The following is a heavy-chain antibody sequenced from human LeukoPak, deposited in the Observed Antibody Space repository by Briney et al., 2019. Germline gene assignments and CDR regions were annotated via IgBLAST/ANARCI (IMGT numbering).Heavy chain of an antibody. CDR3: AKVSAYSRGSFDS. CDR1: GFTFSNYD. CDR2: IQYDGNYQ. D-gene: IGHD5-12*01. V-gene: IGHV3-30*02. Sequence: GGSLRLSCAASGFTFSNYDIHCVRQTPGKGLEWVAFIQYDGNYQYYADSAKGRFTISRDNSKNTVYLQLNSLRSEDTAVYYCAKVSAYSRGSFDSWGQGTLVTVST. J-gene: IGHJ4*02.